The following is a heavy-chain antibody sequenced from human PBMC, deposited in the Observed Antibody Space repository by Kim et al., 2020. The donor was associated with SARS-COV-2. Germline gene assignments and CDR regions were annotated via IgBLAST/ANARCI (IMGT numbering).Heavy chain of an antibody. Sequence: GESLKISCKGSGYSFTSYWISWVRQMPGKGLEWMGRIDPSDSYTNYSPSFQGHVTISADKSISTAYLQWSSLKASDTAMYYCARHPMYYDILTGYPEGYFDYWGQGTLVTVSS. V-gene: IGHV5-10-1*01. CDR3: ARHPMYYDILTGYPEGYFDY. CDR2: IDPSDSYT. J-gene: IGHJ4*02. CDR1: GYSFTSYW. D-gene: IGHD3-9*01.